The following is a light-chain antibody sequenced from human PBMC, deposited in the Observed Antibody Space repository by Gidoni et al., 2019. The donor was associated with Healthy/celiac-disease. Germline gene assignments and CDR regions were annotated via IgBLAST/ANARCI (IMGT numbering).Light chain of an antibody. J-gene: IGKJ2*01. CDR2: TLS. V-gene: IGKV2-40*01. CDR3: MQRRESAYT. Sequence: IVMTHTPLSLPVTPGAQASISCRYSQSLLDSDDGNTYLDWYLQKPGQTPQLLIYTLSYRASGVTDRCSGSGSGTDFTLKSSRVEAEDVGVYYGMQRRESAYTFGQGTKLEIK. CDR1: QSLLDSDDGNTY.